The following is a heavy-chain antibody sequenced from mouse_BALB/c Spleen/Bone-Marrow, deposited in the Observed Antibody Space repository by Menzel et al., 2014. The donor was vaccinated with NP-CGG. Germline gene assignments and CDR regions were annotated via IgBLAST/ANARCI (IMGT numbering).Heavy chain of an antibody. J-gene: IGHJ2*01. CDR1: GFSLTSYG. CDR3: AREDLGWLLPN. Sequence: QVQLQQSGPGLVAPSQSLSITCTVSGFSLTSYGVHWVRQPPGKGLEWLGVIWAGGSTNYNSAPMSRLSISKDNSKSQVFLKMNSLQTDDTAMYYCAREDLGWLLPNWGQGTTLTVSS. D-gene: IGHD2-3*01. CDR2: IWAGGST. V-gene: IGHV2-9*02.